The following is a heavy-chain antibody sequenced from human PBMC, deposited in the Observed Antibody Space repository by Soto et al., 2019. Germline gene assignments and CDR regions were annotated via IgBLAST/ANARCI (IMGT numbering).Heavy chain of an antibody. CDR2: MNPNSGNT. CDR1: GYTFSSYD. Sequence: QVQLVQSGAEVKKPGASVKVSCKASGYTFSSYDINWVRHATGQGLEWMGWMNPNSGNTGYAQKFQGRVTMTRSTSISTAYMDLSSLRSEDTALYYCARGPHSSSAFDIWGQGTMVTVSS. D-gene: IGHD2-15*01. CDR3: ARGPHSSSAFDI. V-gene: IGHV1-8*01. J-gene: IGHJ3*02.